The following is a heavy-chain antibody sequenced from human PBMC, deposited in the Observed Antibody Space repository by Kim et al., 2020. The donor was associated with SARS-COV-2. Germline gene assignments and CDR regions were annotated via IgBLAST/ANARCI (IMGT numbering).Heavy chain of an antibody. D-gene: IGHD2-2*01. Sequence: GGSLRLSCAASGFTFSSYSMNWVRQAPGKGLEWVSSISSSSSYIYYADSVKGRFTISRDNAKNSLYLQMNSLRAEDTAVYYCASPVCPRCYYYYGMDVWGQGTTVTVSS. CDR1: GFTFSSYS. CDR2: ISSSSSYI. CDR3: ASPVCPRCYYYYGMDV. V-gene: IGHV3-21*01. J-gene: IGHJ6*02.